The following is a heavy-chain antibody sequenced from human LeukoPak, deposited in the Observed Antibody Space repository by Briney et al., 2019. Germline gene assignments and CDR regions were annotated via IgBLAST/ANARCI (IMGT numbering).Heavy chain of an antibody. CDR3: ARSESGYLNYYYYGMDV. CDR1: GGSISSYY. V-gene: IGHV4-59*01. D-gene: IGHD3-3*01. CDR2: IYYSGST. J-gene: IGHJ6*02. Sequence: SETLSLTCTVSGGSISSYYWSWIRQPPGKGLEWIGYIYYSGSTNYNPSLRSRVTISVDTSKNQFSLKLSSVTAADTAVYYCARSESGYLNYYYYGMDVWGQGTTVTVSS.